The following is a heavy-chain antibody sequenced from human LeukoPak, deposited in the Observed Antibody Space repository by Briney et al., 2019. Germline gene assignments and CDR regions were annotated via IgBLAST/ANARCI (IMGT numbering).Heavy chain of an antibody. CDR3: ARALAKAGYGDYYFDY. CDR1: GFTFSSYA. J-gene: IGHJ4*02. CDR2: ICGSGGST. Sequence: GGSLRLSCAASGFTFSSYAMSWVRQAPGEGLEWVSGICGSGGSTYYADSVKGRFTISRDNSKNTLYLQMNSLRAEDTAVYYCARALAKAGYGDYYFDYWGQGALVTVSS. D-gene: IGHD4-17*01. V-gene: IGHV3-23*01.